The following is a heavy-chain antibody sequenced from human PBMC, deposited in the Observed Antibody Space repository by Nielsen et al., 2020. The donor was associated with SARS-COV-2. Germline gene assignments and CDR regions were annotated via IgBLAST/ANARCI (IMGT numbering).Heavy chain of an antibody. D-gene: IGHD6-19*01. Sequence: SETLSLTCTVSGDSISSYRWSWIRQPPGQGLEWIGYIYYGGSTKYNPSLEGRVTISLDTSKNQFSLKLTSVTVEDTAVYYCARITPSSGWDYWGQGTLVTVSS. CDR1: GDSISSYR. V-gene: IGHV4-59*08. CDR2: IYYGGST. CDR3: ARITPSSGWDY. J-gene: IGHJ4*02.